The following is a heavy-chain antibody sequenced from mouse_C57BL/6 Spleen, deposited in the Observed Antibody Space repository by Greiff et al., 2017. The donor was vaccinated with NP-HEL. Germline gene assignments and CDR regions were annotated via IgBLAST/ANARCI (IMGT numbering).Heavy chain of an antibody. D-gene: IGHD1-1*01. CDR3: ARDRDYYGSGAYFDV. J-gene: IGHJ1*03. CDR2: INYDGSST. CDR1: GFTFSDYY. Sequence: EVKLMESEGGLVQPGSSMKLSCTASGFTFSDYYMAWVRQVPEKGLEWVANINYDGSSTYYLDSLKSRFIISRDNAKNILYLQMSSLKSEDTATYYCARDRDYYGSGAYFDVWGTGTTVTVSS. V-gene: IGHV5-16*01.